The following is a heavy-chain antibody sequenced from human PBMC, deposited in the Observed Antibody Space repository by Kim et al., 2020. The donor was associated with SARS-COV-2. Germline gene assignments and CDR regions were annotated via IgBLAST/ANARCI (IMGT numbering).Heavy chain of an antibody. J-gene: IGHJ4*02. V-gene: IGHV1-69*13. Sequence: SVKVSCKASGGTFSSYSISWVRQAPGQGLEWMGGIIPIFGTANYAQKFQGRVTITADESTSTAYMELSSLRSEDTAVYYCARFDGSWSYYMGFDYWGQGTLVTVSS. D-gene: IGHD3-10*01. CDR1: GGTFSSYS. CDR3: ARFDGSWSYYMGFDY. CDR2: IIPIFGTA.